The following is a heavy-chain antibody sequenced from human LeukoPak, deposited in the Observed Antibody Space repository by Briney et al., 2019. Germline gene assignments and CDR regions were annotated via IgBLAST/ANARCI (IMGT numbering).Heavy chain of an antibody. D-gene: IGHD1-26*01. V-gene: IGHV3-21*01. CDR3: ARDYFTLPAFDI. J-gene: IGHJ3*02. Sequence: GGSLRLSCAAAGFTVSTYSMTWVRQAPGKGLEWVSSISTSSSYIYYPDSVKGRFTISRDNDKKSLHLQMNSLTTEATAVYSCARDYFTLPAFDIWGQGTMVTVSS. CDR1: GFTVSTYS. CDR2: ISTSSSYI.